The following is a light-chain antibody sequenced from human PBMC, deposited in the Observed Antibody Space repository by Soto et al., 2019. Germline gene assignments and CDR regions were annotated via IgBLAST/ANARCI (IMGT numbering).Light chain of an antibody. Sequence: IQMPQSPSSLSASVGDRLTISLLPSQSISSYLNWYQQRPGKAPNLLIYDATRLHSGVPPRFSGSGYGTDFTLTITSLQLEDFATYYCQQSDVSPRTFGQGTKVDIK. CDR1: QSISSY. CDR3: QQSDVSPRT. V-gene: IGKV1-39*01. J-gene: IGKJ1*01. CDR2: DAT.